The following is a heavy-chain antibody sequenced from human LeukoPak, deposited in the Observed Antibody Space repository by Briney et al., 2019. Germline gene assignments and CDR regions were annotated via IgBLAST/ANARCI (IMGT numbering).Heavy chain of an antibody. J-gene: IGHJ4*02. CDR2: ISWDGSNT. D-gene: IGHD3-3*01. CDR1: GFTFDDYT. CDR3: AKDIAGYYDFWSGYHDYFDD. Sequence: GGSLRLSCAASGFTFDDYTMHWVRQPPGKGLEWVSLISWDGSNTFYSDSVKGRFIISRDNSKNSLYLQMNSLRTEDSALYYCAKDIAGYYDFWSGYHDYFDDWGQGTLATVSS. V-gene: IGHV3-43*01.